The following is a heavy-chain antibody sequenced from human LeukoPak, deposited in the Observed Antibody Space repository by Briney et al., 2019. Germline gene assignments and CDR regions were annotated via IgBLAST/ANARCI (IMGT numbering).Heavy chain of an antibody. D-gene: IGHD3-10*01. CDR1: GDSIRNFY. CDR3: ARGNYGSGSYYVVDFDY. Sequence: SETLSLTCTVSGDSIRNFYWNWIRQSPGKGLEWIGYIYQSGNTNYNPSLKSRLTMSIGTSKNQFSLNLNSVTAADTAVYYCARGNYGSGSYYVVDFDYWGQGTLVTVSS. V-gene: IGHV4-59*01. J-gene: IGHJ4*02. CDR2: IYQSGNT.